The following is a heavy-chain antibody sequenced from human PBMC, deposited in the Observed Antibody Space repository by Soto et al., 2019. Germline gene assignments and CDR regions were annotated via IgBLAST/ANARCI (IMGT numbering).Heavy chain of an antibody. J-gene: IGHJ6*02. CDR2: MNPNSGNT. V-gene: IGHV1-8*01. Sequence: GASVKVSCKASGYTFTSYDINWVRQATGQGLEWMGWMNPNSGNTGYAQEFQGRVTMTRNTSISTAYMELSSLRSEDTAVYYCARGGIVVVPAAISHGMDVWGQGTTVTVSS. CDR3: ARGGIVVVPAAISHGMDV. CDR1: GYTFTSYD. D-gene: IGHD2-2*02.